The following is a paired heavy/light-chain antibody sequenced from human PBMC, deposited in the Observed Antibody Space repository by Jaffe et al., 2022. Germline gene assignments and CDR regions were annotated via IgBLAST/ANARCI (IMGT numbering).Light chain of an antibody. CDR2: DNN. J-gene: IGLJ2*01. CDR1: TFNIGNNF. Sequence: QSVLTQPPSVSAAPGQKVTISCSGSTFNIGNNFVSWYQQLPGTAPKLLIYDNNKRPSGIPDRFSGSKSGTSATLGITGLQTGDEADYYCATWDSLSGVVFGGGTKLTVL. V-gene: IGLV1-51*01. CDR3: ATWDSLSGVV.
Heavy chain of an antibody. D-gene: IGHD4-17*01. CDR2: IKSKTDGGAI. V-gene: IGHV3-15*01. Sequence: EVQLAESGGGLVKPGGSLRLSCAASGFIFSNAWMSWVRQTPGKGLEWVGRIKSKTDGGAIDYSAPVKGRFTITRDDARNRLYLQMNSLKADDTAVYYCTTDHPFDYGDYGCFDNWGQGTLVIVSS. CDR3: TTDHPFDYGDYGCFDN. CDR1: GFIFSNAW. J-gene: IGHJ4*02.